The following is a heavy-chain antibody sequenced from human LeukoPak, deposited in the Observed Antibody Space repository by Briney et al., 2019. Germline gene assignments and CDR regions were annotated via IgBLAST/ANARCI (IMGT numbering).Heavy chain of an antibody. J-gene: IGHJ5*02. V-gene: IGHV4-59*01. D-gene: IGHD3-22*01. CDR1: GGSISSYY. Sequence: KPSETPSLTCTGSGGSISSYYWSWVRQPPGEGLEWIGDIYYSGSTNYNPSLKSRVTISVDTSKNQFSLKLSSVTAADTAVYYCARDGVPYDSKENWFDPWGQGTLVTVSS. CDR2: IYYSGST. CDR3: ARDGVPYDSKENWFDP.